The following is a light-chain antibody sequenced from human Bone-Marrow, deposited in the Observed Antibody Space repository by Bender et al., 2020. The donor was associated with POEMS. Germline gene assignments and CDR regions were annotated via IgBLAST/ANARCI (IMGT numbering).Light chain of an antibody. CDR1: NIGSNS. Sequence: ARITCGANNIGSNSVHWYQQKTGQAPVLVIYDDKYRPSGIPGRISGSNSGNTATLTINRVEVGDEADYYCQVWDSIGDRYVFGTGTKVTVL. CDR3: QVWDSIGDRYV. J-gene: IGLJ1*01. V-gene: IGLV3-21*02. CDR2: DDK.